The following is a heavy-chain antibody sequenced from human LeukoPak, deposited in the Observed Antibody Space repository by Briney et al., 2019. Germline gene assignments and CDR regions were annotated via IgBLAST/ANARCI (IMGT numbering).Heavy chain of an antibody. Sequence: SETLSLTCAVSGGSISSSNRWSWVRQPPGKGLEWIGEIYHSGSTNYNPSLKSRVTISVDKSKNQFSLKLSSVTAADTAVYYCARVEGSEAQSDAFDIWGQGTMVTVSS. J-gene: IGHJ3*02. D-gene: IGHD6-25*01. V-gene: IGHV4-4*02. CDR3: ARVEGSEAQSDAFDI. CDR2: IYHSGST. CDR1: GGSISSSNR.